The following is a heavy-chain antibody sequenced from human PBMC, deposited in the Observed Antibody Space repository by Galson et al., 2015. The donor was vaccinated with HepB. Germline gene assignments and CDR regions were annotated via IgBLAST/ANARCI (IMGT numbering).Heavy chain of an antibody. V-gene: IGHV3-23*01. Sequence: SLRLSCAASGFSFSSYAMNWVRQAPGKRLEWVSSISYSGTYYADSVKGRFTISRDNSKNTVYLEMNSLRAEDTAVYYCAKPTLTDWYFDLWGRGTLVTVSS. CDR1: GFSFSSYA. D-gene: IGHD4-11*01. CDR3: AKPTLTDWYFDL. CDR2: ISYSGT. J-gene: IGHJ2*01.